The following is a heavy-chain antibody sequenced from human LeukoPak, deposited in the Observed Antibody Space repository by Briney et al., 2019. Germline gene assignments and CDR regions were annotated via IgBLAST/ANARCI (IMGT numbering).Heavy chain of an antibody. J-gene: IGHJ4*02. D-gene: IGHD3-22*01. CDR1: GFIFRSYG. CDR2: ISYDGSNE. Sequence: PGGSLRLSCAASGFIFRSYGMHWVRQAPGKGLEWVAVISYDGSNEYYGDSVKGRFTISRDNSKNTLYLQMNSLRAEDTAVYYCARESYDLYCFDYWGQGTLVTVSS. V-gene: IGHV3-30*03. CDR3: ARESYDLYCFDY.